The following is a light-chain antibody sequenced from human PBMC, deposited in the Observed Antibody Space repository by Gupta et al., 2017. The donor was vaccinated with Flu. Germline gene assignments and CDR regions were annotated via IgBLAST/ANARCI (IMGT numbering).Light chain of an antibody. CDR1: QSINNY. V-gene: IGKV3-11*01. CDR2: DAS. J-gene: IGKJ4*01. Sequence: EIVLTQSPATLSLSPGERATLSCRASQSINNYLAWYQQKPGQAPRLVLYDASNRATGIPARFSGSGSGTDFTLTISSLETEDSAVYYCQHRSNWPLTFGGGTKVEI. CDR3: QHRSNWPLT.